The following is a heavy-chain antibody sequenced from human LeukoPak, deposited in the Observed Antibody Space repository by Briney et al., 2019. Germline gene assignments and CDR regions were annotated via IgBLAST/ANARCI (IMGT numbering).Heavy chain of an antibody. V-gene: IGHV4-4*02. J-gene: IGHJ4*02. CDR2: IHHSGSA. Sequence: SETLSLTCAVSGVSISTGYWWSWVRQPPGERLEWIGEIHHSGSAAYNPSLKSRVIISVDKSKNQFSLNLNSVTAADTAVYYCVRNGDYSADYWGQGTLVTVSS. CDR1: GVSISTGYW. D-gene: IGHD4-17*01. CDR3: VRNGDYSADY.